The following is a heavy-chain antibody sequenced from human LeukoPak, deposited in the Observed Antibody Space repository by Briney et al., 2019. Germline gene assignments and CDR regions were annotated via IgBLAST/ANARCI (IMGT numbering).Heavy chain of an antibody. D-gene: IGHD3-16*02. V-gene: IGHV3-30*04. J-gene: IGHJ4*02. CDR3: AREDYVWGSYRYFDY. Sequence: GGYLRLSCAASGFTFSSYAMHWVRQAPGKGLEWGAVISYDGSNKYYADSVKGRFTISRDNSKNTLYLQMNSLRAEDTAVYYCAREDYVWGSYRYFDYWGQGTLVTVSS. CDR1: GFTFSSYA. CDR2: ISYDGSNK.